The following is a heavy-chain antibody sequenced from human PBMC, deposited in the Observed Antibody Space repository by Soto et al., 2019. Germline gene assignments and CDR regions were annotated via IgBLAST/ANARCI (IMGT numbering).Heavy chain of an antibody. V-gene: IGHV3-30*18. CDR3: AKSPDSYGTTKWFDP. D-gene: IGHD1-1*01. CDR1: GFTFSSYG. Sequence: PGGSLRLSCAASGFTFSSYGMHWVRQAPGKGLEWVAVISYDGSNKYYADSVKGRFTISRDNSKNTLYLQMNSLRAEDTAVYYCAKSPDSYGTTKWFDPWGQGT. CDR2: ISYDGSNK. J-gene: IGHJ5*02.